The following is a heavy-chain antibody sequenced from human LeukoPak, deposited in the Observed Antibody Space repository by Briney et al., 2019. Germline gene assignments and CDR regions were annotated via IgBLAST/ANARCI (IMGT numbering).Heavy chain of an antibody. Sequence: SETLSLTCTVSGGSISSSSYYWGWIRQPPGKGLEWIGSIYYSGSTYYNPSLKSRITISVDTSKNQFSLKLSSVTAADTAVYYCARDYKAGWGGEDYWGQGTLVTVSS. V-gene: IGHV4-39*07. J-gene: IGHJ4*02. CDR3: ARDYKAGWGGEDY. D-gene: IGHD3-10*01. CDR1: GGSISSSSYY. CDR2: IYYSGST.